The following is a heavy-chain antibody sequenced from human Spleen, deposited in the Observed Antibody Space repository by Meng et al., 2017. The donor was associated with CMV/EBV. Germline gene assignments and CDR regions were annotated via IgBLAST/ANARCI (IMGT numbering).Heavy chain of an antibody. CDR3: ARGRSHYYDTSGYYPFDY. D-gene: IGHD3-22*01. CDR1: GGSFSGYY. CDR2: ITRSGST. J-gene: IGHJ4*02. Sequence: SETLSLTCAVYGGSFSGYYWSWIRQPPGKGLEWNGEITRSGSTNYSPSLKSRVTLSADTSKNQSSLKLSSVTAADTAVYYCARGRSHYYDTSGYYPFDYWGQGTLVTVSS. V-gene: IGHV4-34*01.